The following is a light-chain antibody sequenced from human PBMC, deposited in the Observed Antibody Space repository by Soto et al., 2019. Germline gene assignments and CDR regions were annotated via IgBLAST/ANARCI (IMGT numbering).Light chain of an antibody. Sequence: QSALTQPPSASGSPGQSVTISCTGTSSEVGGYNYVSWYQQHPGKVPKLMVYEVNKRPSGVPDRFSGSKSGNTASLAVSGLQSEDEADYYCTSYAGGNNVFGTGTKLTVL. V-gene: IGLV2-8*01. CDR1: SSEVGGYNY. CDR2: EVN. CDR3: TSYAGGNNV. J-gene: IGLJ1*01.